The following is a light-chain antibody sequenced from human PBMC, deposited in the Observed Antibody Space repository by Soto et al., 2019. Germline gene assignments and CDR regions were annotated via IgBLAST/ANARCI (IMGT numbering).Light chain of an antibody. V-gene: IGLV4-69*01. Sequence: QPALTQSPSASASLGASVKLTCTLSSGHSSYAIAWHQQQPEKGPRYLMKLDSDGSHTKGDAIPDRFSGSSSGAERYLTISSLQSEDEAYYYCQTWGTGIHVVFGGGTKLTVL. CDR2: LDSDGSH. CDR1: SGHSSYA. J-gene: IGLJ2*01. CDR3: QTWGTGIHVV.